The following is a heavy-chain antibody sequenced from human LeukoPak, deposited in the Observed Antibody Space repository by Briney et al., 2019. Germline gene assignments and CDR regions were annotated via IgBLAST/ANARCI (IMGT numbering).Heavy chain of an antibody. Sequence: SETLSLTCTVSGGSISSYYWSWIRQPAGKGLEWIGRIYTSGSTNYNPSLKSRVTMSVDTSKNQFSLKLSSVTAADTAVYYCARDLYYGSGSYFQHWGQGTLVTVSS. D-gene: IGHD3-10*01. CDR2: IYTSGST. J-gene: IGHJ1*01. CDR3: ARDLYYGSGSYFQH. CDR1: GGSISSYY. V-gene: IGHV4-4*07.